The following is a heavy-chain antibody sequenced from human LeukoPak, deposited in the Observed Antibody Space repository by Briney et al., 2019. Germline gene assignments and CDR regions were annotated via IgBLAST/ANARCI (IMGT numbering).Heavy chain of an antibody. CDR1: GFTFSSYE. J-gene: IGHJ4*02. D-gene: IGHD6-19*01. V-gene: IGHV3-53*01. Sequence: PGGSLRLSCAASGFTFSSYEMHWVRQAPGKGLEWVSAIFSGGSTFYADSVTGRFTISRDNSKNTVYLEMNSLRAEDTAVYYCARDLKTSGWYGDFDYWGQGTLVTVSS. CDR3: ARDLKTSGWYGDFDY. CDR2: IFSGGST.